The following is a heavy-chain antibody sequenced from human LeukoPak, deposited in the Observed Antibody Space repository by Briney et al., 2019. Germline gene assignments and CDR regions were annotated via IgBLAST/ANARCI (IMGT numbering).Heavy chain of an antibody. CDR2: ISYDGSNK. D-gene: IGHD4-17*01. CDR3: ARDGRHGDDAGNWFDP. Sequence: PGGSLRLSCAATGFTFSSYGMHWVRQAPGKGLEWVAVISYDGSNKYYADSVKGRFTISRDNSKNTLYLQMNSLRAEDTAVYYCARDGRHGDDAGNWFDPWGQGTLVTVSS. CDR1: GFTFSSYG. V-gene: IGHV3-30*19. J-gene: IGHJ5*02.